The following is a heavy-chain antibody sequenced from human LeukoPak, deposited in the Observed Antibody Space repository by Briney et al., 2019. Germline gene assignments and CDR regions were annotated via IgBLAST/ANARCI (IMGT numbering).Heavy chain of an antibody. D-gene: IGHD3-3*02. Sequence: GGSLRLSCAASGFAFNNNAMHWVRQAPGKGLESVSAININGGSTYYANSVKGRFTISRDNSKNTLYLQMGSLRAEDMAVYYCATRPTRFSAFDIWGQGTMVTVSS. CDR1: GFAFNNNA. CDR3: ATRPTRFSAFDI. CDR2: ININGGST. J-gene: IGHJ3*02. V-gene: IGHV3-64*01.